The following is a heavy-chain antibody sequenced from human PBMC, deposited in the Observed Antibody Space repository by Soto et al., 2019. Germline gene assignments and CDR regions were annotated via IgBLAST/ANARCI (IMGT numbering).Heavy chain of an antibody. D-gene: IGHD5-18*01. CDR1: GGTFSSYA. CDR2: IIPIFGTA. CDR3: AREGGRSYGQGYYFDY. V-gene: IGHV1-69*12. J-gene: IGHJ4*02. Sequence: QVQLVQSGAEVKKPGSSVKVSCKASGGTFSSYAISWVRQAPGQGLEWMGGIIPIFGTANYAQKFQGRVTITADESTSTAYMELSSLRSEDTAVYYCAREGGRSYGQGYYFDYWGQGTLVTVSS.